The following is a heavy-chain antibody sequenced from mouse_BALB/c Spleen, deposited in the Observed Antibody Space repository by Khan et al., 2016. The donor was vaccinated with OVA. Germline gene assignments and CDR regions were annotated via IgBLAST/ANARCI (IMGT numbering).Heavy chain of an antibody. D-gene: IGHD2-14*01. V-gene: IGHV1-4*01. J-gene: IGHJ3*01. Sequence: QVQLQQSGAELARLGASVKMSCKASGYTFTSYTIHWIKKRPGQGLEWIGYINPSNGYTNYNQKFKDKATLTTDKSSTTAYLQLSSLPSDDSAVYNCVRDGAYHRNDGWFAYWGQGTLVTVSA. CDR1: GYTFTSYT. CDR3: VRDGAYHRNDGWFAY. CDR2: INPSNGYT.